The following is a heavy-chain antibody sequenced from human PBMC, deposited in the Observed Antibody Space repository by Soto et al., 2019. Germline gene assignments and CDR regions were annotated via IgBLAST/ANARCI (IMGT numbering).Heavy chain of an antibody. CDR3: ARGSGPMIEWH. V-gene: IGHV1-3*01. CDR2: INAGNGNT. CDR1: GYTFTGYA. J-gene: IGHJ4*02. D-gene: IGHD3-22*01. Sequence: ASVKVSCKASGYTFTGYAMHWVRQAPGQRLEWMGWINAGNGNTKYSQKFQGRVTITRDTSASTAYMELSSLRSEDTAVYYCARGSGPMIEWHWGQGTLVTVSS.